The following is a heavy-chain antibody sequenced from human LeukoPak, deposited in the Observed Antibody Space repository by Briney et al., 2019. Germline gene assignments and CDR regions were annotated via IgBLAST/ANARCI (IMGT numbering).Heavy chain of an antibody. CDR2: ISSSSNYI. CDR1: GFTFSSYS. V-gene: IGHV3-21*01. D-gene: IGHD1-1*01. J-gene: IGHJ6*03. Sequence: GGSLRLSCAASGFTFSSYSMNWVRQAPGKGLEWVSSISSSSNYIYYADSVKGRFTISRDNAKNSLYLQMNSLRAEDTAVYYCARVNDWNDGDYYYYMDVWGKGTTVTVSS. CDR3: ARVNDWNDGDYYYYMDV.